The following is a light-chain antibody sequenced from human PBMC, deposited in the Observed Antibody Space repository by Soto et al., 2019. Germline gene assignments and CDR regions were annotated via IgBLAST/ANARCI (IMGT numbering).Light chain of an antibody. V-gene: IGLV2-14*03. Sequence: QSALTQPASVSGSPGQAITISCTGTSSDIGGYNYVSWYQQHPGKAPQLMIYGVNDRPSGVSYRFSGSKSGNTASLTISGRQAEDEADYYCSSYTRSSTWVFGGGTQLTVL. CDR2: GVN. CDR3: SSYTRSSTWV. J-gene: IGLJ3*02. CDR1: SSDIGGYNY.